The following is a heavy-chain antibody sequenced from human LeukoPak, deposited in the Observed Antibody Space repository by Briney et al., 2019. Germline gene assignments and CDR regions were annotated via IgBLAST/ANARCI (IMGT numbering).Heavy chain of an antibody. D-gene: IGHD6-19*01. J-gene: IGHJ4*02. CDR2: IYYTGCT. Sequence: PSETLSLTCTLAGGSIGSNYCTWIRQPPGKGLEYIGYIYYTGCTNYHPSLKSRVIISVDTSKNQFSLKLSSVTAADTAVYFCAKYGNSGWVIDYWGQGTLVTVSS. CDR1: GGSIGSNY. V-gene: IGHV4-59*08. CDR3: AKYGNSGWVIDY.